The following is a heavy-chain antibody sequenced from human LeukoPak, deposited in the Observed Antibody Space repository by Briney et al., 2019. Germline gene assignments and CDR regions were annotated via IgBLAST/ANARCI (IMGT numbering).Heavy chain of an antibody. J-gene: IGHJ6*02. V-gene: IGHV3-30*04. CDR3: ARDYMFFVGATTLDRVYGMDV. D-gene: IGHD1-26*01. CDR2: ISHDGRTK. Sequence: PGGALRLSCVVSGFNFDNFAMHWVRQPVGKGLEGVAVISHDGRTKYYADSMMGRITISRDNSKNTLYLQMNSLRAEDTAVYYCARDYMFFVGATTLDRVYGMDVWGQGTTVTVSS. CDR1: GFNFDNFA.